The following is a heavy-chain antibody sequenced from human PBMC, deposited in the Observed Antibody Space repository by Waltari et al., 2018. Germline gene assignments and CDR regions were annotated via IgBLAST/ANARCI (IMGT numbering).Heavy chain of an antibody. J-gene: IGHJ4*02. Sequence: QVQLVQSGAEVMKPGASVKVSCKASGYTFTSYAMHWGRQAPGQRLEWMGWINAGNGNTKYSQKFQGRVTITRDTSASTAYMELSSLRSEDTAVYYCARDAAEDYFDYWGQGTLVTVSS. CDR3: ARDAAEDYFDY. V-gene: IGHV1-3*01. D-gene: IGHD6-25*01. CDR2: INAGNGNT. CDR1: GYTFTSYA.